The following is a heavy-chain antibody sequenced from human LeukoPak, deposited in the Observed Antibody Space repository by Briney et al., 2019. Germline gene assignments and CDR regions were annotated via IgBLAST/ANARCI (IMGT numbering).Heavy chain of an antibody. Sequence: PGGSLRLSCAASGFTVSSSYMSWVRQAPGKVLEWVSVIYSGGTPYYADSVKGRFTISRDHSKNTLYLQMNSLRAEDTAVYYCARAQTSPEGYYYYYYMDLWGKGTTVTVSS. J-gene: IGHJ6*03. CDR3: ARAQTSPEGYYYYYYMDL. CDR1: GFTVSSSY. CDR2: IYSGGTP. V-gene: IGHV3-53*01.